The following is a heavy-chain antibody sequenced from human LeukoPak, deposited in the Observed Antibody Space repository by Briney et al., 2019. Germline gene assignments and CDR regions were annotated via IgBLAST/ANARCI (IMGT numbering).Heavy chain of an antibody. Sequence: GGSLRLSCAASGFTFSSFAMHWVRQPPGKGLEWVAFMRYDGSHQYYADSVKGRVTISRDNSKNTLYLQMNSLRPEDTAVYYCAKDSVGGQNWFDPWGQGTLVTVSS. J-gene: IGHJ5*02. CDR3: AKDSVGGQNWFDP. V-gene: IGHV3-30*02. CDR1: GFTFSSFA. D-gene: IGHD2-15*01. CDR2: MRYDGSHQ.